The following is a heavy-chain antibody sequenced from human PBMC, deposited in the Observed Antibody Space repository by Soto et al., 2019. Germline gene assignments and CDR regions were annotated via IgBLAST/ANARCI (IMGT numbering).Heavy chain of an antibody. J-gene: IGHJ3*02. CDR1: GGSISSYY. CDR3: ASADGGWSDAFDI. D-gene: IGHD6-19*01. Sequence: SETLSLTCTVSGGSISSYYWSWIRQPPGKGLEWIGYIYYSGSTNYNPSLKSRVTISVDTSKNQFSLKLSSVTAADTAVYYCASADGGWSDAFDIWGQGTMVTVSS. CDR2: IYYSGST. V-gene: IGHV4-59*01.